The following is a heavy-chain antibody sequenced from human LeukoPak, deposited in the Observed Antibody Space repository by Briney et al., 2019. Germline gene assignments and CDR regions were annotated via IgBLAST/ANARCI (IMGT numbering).Heavy chain of an antibody. J-gene: IGHJ4*02. Sequence: PSETLSLTCAVYGGSFSGYYWSWIRQPPGKGLEWIGEINHSGSTNYNPSLKSLVTISVDTSKNQFSLKLSSVTAADTAVYYCARGPSIGYCTNGVCYKIDYWGQGTLVTVSS. CDR1: GGSFSGYY. D-gene: IGHD2-8*01. CDR3: ARGPSIGYCTNGVCYKIDY. CDR2: INHSGST. V-gene: IGHV4-34*01.